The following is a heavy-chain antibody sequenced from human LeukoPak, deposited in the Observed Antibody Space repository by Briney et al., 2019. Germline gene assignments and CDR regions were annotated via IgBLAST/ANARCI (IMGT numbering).Heavy chain of an antibody. J-gene: IGHJ4*02. CDR2: INPNSGGT. V-gene: IGHV1-2*02. D-gene: IGHD6-19*01. CDR1: GYTFTGYY. CDR3: ARVLNSNGWTVDFDY. Sequence: ASVKVSCKASGYTFTGYYMHWVRQAPGQGLEWMGWINPNSGGTNYAQKFQGRVTMTRDTSISTAYMELSRLRSDDTAVYYCARVLNSNGWTVDFDYWGQGTLVTVSS.